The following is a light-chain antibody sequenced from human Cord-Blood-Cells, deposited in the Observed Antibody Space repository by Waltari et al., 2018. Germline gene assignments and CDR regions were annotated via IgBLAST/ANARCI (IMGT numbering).Light chain of an antibody. CDR1: SSDVGGYNY. J-gene: IGLJ3*02. Sequence: QSALTQPASVSVSPGQSITISCTGTSSDVGGYNYVSWYQQHPGKAPKLMIYDVSKRPSGVSNRVSGSKSGNTASLTISGLQAEDEADYYCSSYTSSSTNWVFGGGTKLTVL. V-gene: IGLV2-14*01. CDR3: SSYTSSSTNWV. CDR2: DVS.